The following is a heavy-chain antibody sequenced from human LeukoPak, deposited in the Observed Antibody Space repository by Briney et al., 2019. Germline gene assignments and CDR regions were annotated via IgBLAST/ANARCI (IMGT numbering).Heavy chain of an antibody. CDR3: TTETIAVAATEDY. D-gene: IGHD6-19*01. CDR2: IKSKTDGGTT. Sequence: PGGSLRLSCAASGFTFSNAWMSWVRQAPGKGLEWVGRIKSKTDGGTTDYAAPVRGRFTISRDDSKNTLYLKMNSLKTEDTAVYYCTTETIAVAATEDYWGQGTLVTVSS. CDR1: GFTFSNAW. J-gene: IGHJ4*02. V-gene: IGHV3-15*01.